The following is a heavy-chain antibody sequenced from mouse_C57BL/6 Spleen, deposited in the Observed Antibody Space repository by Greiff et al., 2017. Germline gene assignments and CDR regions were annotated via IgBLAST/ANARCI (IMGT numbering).Heavy chain of an antibody. CDR1: GYTFTSYW. CDR3: SLYYDYDGAWFAY. CDR2: IDPSDSET. V-gene: IGHV1-52*01. J-gene: IGHJ3*01. Sequence: QVQLQQPGAELVRPGSSVKLSCKASGYTFTSYWMHWVKQRPIQGLEWIGNIDPSDSETHYNQKFKDKATLTVDKSSSTAYMQLSSLTSEDSAVYYCSLYYDYDGAWFAYGGQGTLVTVSA. D-gene: IGHD2-4*01.